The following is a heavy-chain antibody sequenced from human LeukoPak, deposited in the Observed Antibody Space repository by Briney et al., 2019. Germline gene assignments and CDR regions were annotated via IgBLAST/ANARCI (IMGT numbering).Heavy chain of an antibody. V-gene: IGHV4-59*01. Sequence: PSETLSLTCTVSGGSISSYYWSWIRQPPGKGLEWIGYIYYGGSTNYNPSLKSRVTISVDTSKNQFSLKLSSVTAADTAVYYCASFSYGDYDIFDYWGQGTLVTVSS. J-gene: IGHJ4*02. D-gene: IGHD4-17*01. CDR3: ASFSYGDYDIFDY. CDR1: GGSISSYY. CDR2: IYYGGST.